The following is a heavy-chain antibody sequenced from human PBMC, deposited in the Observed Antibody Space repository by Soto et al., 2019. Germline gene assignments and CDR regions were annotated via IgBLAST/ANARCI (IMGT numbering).Heavy chain of an antibody. J-gene: IGHJ6*03. V-gene: IGHV3-23*01. D-gene: IGHD1-26*01. Sequence: GGSLRLSCAASGFTFSSYAMSWVRQAPGKGLEWVSAISGSGGSTYYADSVKGRFTISRDNSKNTLYLQMNSLRAEDTAVYYCAKDGGRIDYYYYYYMDVWGKGTTATVSS. CDR1: GFTFSSYA. CDR3: AKDGGRIDYYYYYYMDV. CDR2: ISGSGGST.